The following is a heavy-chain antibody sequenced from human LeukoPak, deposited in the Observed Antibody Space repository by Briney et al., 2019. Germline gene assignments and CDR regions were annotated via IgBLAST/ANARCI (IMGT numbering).Heavy chain of an antibody. CDR1: GGSFSGYY. J-gene: IGHJ3*02. V-gene: IGHV4-34*01. CDR3: ARIYGRGAFDI. CDR2: IKQRGST. D-gene: IGHD5-12*01. Sequence: SETLSLTCAVYGGSFSGYYGSWIRQTPGKGREGIGEIKQRGSTNYNPSLKSRVTISVDTSKNQFSLKLSSVTAADTAVYYCARIYGRGAFDIWGQGTMVTVSS.